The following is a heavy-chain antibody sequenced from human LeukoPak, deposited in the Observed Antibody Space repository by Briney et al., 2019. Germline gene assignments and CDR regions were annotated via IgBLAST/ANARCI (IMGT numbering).Heavy chain of an antibody. D-gene: IGHD2-15*01. Sequence: GGSLRLSCTTSGFTFSNYAMSWVRQAPGKGLQWVGFIRSSPYGGTTEYAASVRGRFTISRDDSKSIAYLQINSLTTEDTAVYYCTKEYCSGGNCYFVFDYWGQGTLVTVSS. V-gene: IGHV3-49*04. CDR1: GFTFSNYA. J-gene: IGHJ4*02. CDR3: TKEYCSGGNCYFVFDY. CDR2: IRSSPYGGTT.